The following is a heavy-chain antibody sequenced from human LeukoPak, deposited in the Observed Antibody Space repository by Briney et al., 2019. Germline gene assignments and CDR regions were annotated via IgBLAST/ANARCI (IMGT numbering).Heavy chain of an antibody. Sequence: GGSLRLSCAASGFTFSSYGMHWVRLAPGKGLEWVAFIRYDGSNKYYADSVKGRFTISRDNSKNTLYLQMNSLRAEDTAVYYCAKDVERIAAPGPYWCFDLWGRGTLVTVSS. CDR3: AKDVERIAAPGPYWCFDL. D-gene: IGHD6-13*01. J-gene: IGHJ2*01. V-gene: IGHV3-30*02. CDR2: IRYDGSNK. CDR1: GFTFSSYG.